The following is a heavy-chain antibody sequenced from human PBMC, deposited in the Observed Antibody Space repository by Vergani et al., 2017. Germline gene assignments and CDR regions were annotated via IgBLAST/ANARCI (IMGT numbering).Heavy chain of an antibody. CDR2: ISAYNGNT. J-gene: IGHJ6*02. D-gene: IGHD2-2*01. Sequence: QVQLVQSGAEVKKPGASVKVSCKASGYTFTSYGISWVRQAPGQGLEWMGWISAYNGNTNYAQKLQGRVTMTTDTSTSKAYMELRSLRSDDTAVYYCARDPDIVVVPAAPYYYYYYGMDVWGQGTTVTVSS. V-gene: IGHV1-18*04. CDR1: GYTFTSYG. CDR3: ARDPDIVVVPAAPYYYYYYGMDV.